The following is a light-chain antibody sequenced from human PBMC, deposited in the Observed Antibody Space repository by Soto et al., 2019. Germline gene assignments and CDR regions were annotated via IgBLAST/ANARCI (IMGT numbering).Light chain of an antibody. CDR3: QTWGTESYV. V-gene: IGLV4-69*01. CDR1: SGHSSYA. J-gene: IGLJ1*01. CDR2: LNSDGSH. Sequence: QSVLTQSPSASASLGASVKLTCTLSSGHSSYAIAWHQQQPEKGPRYLLKLNSDGSHSKGDGIPDRFSGSSSGAERYLTISSLQSEDEADYYCQTWGTESYVFGTGTKLTV.